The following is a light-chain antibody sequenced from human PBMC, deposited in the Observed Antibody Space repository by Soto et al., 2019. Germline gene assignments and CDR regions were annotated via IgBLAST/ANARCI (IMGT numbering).Light chain of an antibody. J-gene: IGKJ1*01. Sequence: DIQMTQSPSSLSASFGDRVTITCRASQSISNHLNWYQQKPGKAPKLLIFAASSFQSGVPSRFSGSRSGPDFTLTISSLQPEDFETYYCQQSYSSPPTFGQGTKVDIK. CDR2: AAS. CDR3: QQSYSSPPT. CDR1: QSISNH. V-gene: IGKV1-39*01.